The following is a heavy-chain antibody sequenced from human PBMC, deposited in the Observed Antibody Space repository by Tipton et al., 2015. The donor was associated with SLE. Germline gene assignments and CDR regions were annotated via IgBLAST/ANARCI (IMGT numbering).Heavy chain of an antibody. V-gene: IGHV4-4*01. CDR1: GGSISNSNW. D-gene: IGHD3-22*01. Sequence: TLSLTCAVSGGSISNSNWWSWVRQPPGKGLEWIGEIYYSGRTNYNPSLKSRVTISMDTSKSQFSLTLKSVTAVDTAVYFCARGELIEGFDPWGQGTLVTVAA. CDR2: IYYSGRT. J-gene: IGHJ5*02. CDR3: ARGELIEGFDP.